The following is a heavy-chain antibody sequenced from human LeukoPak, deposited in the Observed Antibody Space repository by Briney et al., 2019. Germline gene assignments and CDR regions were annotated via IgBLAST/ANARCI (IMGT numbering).Heavy chain of an antibody. D-gene: IGHD6-19*01. CDR3: ATNSSGWYGGSRDYYYGMDV. V-gene: IGHV1-69*13. CDR1: GGTFSSYA. J-gene: IGHJ6*02. CDR2: IIPIFGTA. Sequence: SVKVSCKASGGTFSSYAISWVRQAPGQGLEWMGGIIPIFGTANYAQKFQGRVTITADESTSTAYMELSSLRSEDTAVYYCATNSSGWYGGSRDYYYGMDVWGQGTTVTVSS.